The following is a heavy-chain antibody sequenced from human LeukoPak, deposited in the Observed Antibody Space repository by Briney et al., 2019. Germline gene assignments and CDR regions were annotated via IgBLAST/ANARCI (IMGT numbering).Heavy chain of an antibody. J-gene: IGHJ3*02. CDR3: ARSISYGDSPSGAFDI. V-gene: IGHV1-2*04. CDR1: GYTFTGYY. CDR2: INPNSGGT. Sequence: ASVKVSCKASGYTFTGYYMHWVRQAPGQGLEWMGWINPNSGGTNYAQKFQGWVTMTRDTSISTAYMELSRLRSDDTAVYYCARSISYGDSPSGAFDIWGQGTMVTVSS. D-gene: IGHD4-17*01.